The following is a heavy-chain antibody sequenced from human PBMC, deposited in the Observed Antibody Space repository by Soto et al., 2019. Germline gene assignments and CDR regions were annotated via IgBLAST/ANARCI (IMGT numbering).Heavy chain of an antibody. CDR3: AKDRKPTSTDSYGYGYFDY. Sequence: GGSLRLSCAASGFTFDDYAMHWVRQAPGKGLEWVSGISWNSGSIGYADSVKGRFTISRDNAKNSLYLQMNSLRAEDTALYYCAKDRKPTSTDSYGYGYFDYWGQGTLVTVSS. V-gene: IGHV3-9*01. D-gene: IGHD5-18*01. CDR2: ISWNSGSI. CDR1: GFTFDDYA. J-gene: IGHJ4*02.